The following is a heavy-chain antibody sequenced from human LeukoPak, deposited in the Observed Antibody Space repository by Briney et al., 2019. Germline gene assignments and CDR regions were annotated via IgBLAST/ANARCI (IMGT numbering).Heavy chain of an antibody. CDR3: ARRDDYSNYCDYY. CDR1: GGSFSGYY. CDR2: INHSGST. V-gene: IGHV4-34*01. Sequence: SETLSLTCAVYGGSFSGYYCSWIRQPPGKGLEWIGEINHSGSTNYNPSLKSRVTISVDTSKNQFSLKVSSVTAADTAVYYCARRDDYSNYCDYYWSLGILVTVSS. J-gene: IGHJ4*02. D-gene: IGHD4-11*01.